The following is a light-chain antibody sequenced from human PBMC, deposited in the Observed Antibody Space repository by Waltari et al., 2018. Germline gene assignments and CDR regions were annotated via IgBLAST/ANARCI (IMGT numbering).Light chain of an antibody. CDR2: GAS. Sequence: EIVLTQSPGTLSLSLGERATLSCRASQSVSRALTWYQQKPGQDPRLLIYGASTRATGIPDSVSGSGSGTDFSRTISRLEPDDFAVYYCQHYLRLPVTFGQGTTVE. CDR3: QHYLRLPVT. V-gene: IGKV3-20*01. J-gene: IGKJ1*01. CDR1: QSVSRA.